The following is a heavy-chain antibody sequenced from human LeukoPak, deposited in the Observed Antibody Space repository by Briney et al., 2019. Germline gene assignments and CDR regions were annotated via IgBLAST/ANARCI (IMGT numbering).Heavy chain of an antibody. J-gene: IGHJ4*02. D-gene: IGHD3-22*01. CDR1: GGSISSGGYY. Sequence: PSQTLSLTCTVSGGSISSGGYYWSWIRQHPGKGLEWIGYIYYSGSTYYNPSLKSRVTISVDTSKNQFSLKLSSVTAADTAVYYCARYRYYYDSSGFRYFDYWGQGTLVTVSS. V-gene: IGHV4-31*03. CDR2: IYYSGST. CDR3: ARYRYYYDSSGFRYFDY.